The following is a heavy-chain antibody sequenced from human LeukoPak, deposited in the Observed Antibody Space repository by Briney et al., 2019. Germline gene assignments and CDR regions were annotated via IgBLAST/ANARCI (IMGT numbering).Heavy chain of an antibody. CDR1: GGSFSGYY. V-gene: IGHV4-34*01. CDR3: ARSGSSVRTFDY. CDR2: INHSGST. J-gene: IGHJ4*02. Sequence: PSETLSLTCAVYGGSFSGYYWSWIRQPPGKGLEWIGEINHSGSTNYNPSLKSRVTISVDTSKNQFSLKLSSVTAADTAVYYCARSGSSVRTFDYWGQGTLVTVSS. D-gene: IGHD3-10*01.